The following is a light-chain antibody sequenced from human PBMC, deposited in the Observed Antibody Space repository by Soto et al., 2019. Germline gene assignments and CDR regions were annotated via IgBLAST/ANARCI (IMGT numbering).Light chain of an antibody. CDR3: QQYTTSPAVT. Sequence: EIVLTQSPGTLSLSPGERASLSCRASQSVTSSYLAWYQQRPGQAPRLLIYGASSRATGIPDRFSGSGSGTDFTLTISRLEPEDFAVYYCQQYTTSPAVTFGPGTKVDNK. J-gene: IGKJ3*01. V-gene: IGKV3-20*01. CDR1: QSVTSSY. CDR2: GAS.